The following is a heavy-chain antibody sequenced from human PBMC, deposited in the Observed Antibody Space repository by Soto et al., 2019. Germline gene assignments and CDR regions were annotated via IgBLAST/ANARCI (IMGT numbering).Heavy chain of an antibody. Sequence: PGGSLRLSCAASGFTFSIYSMNWVRQAPGKGLEWVSSISSSSSYIYYANSVKGRFTISRDNAKNSLDLQMNSLRAEDTAVYYCARGRDDESPYYYYYYGMDVWGQGTTVTVSS. CDR2: ISSSSSYI. J-gene: IGHJ6*02. V-gene: IGHV3-21*04. CDR3: ARGRDDESPYYYYYYGMDV. CDR1: GFTFSIYS.